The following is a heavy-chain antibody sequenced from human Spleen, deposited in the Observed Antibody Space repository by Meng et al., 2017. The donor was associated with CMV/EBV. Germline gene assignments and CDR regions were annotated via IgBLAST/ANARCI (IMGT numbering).Heavy chain of an antibody. CDR3: ARESTVDYRVDY. Sequence: GESLKISCAASGFTFSDYYMSWIRQAPGKGLEWVSYISSSGSTIYYADSVKGRFTISRDNAKNSLYLQMNSLRAEDTAVYYCARESTVDYRVDYWGQGTLVTVSS. D-gene: IGHD7-27*01. CDR2: ISSSGSTI. J-gene: IGHJ4*02. CDR1: GFTFSDYY. V-gene: IGHV3-11*04.